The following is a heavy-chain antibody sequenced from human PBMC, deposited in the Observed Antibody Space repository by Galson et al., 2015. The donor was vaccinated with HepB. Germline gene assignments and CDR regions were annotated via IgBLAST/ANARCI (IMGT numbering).Heavy chain of an antibody. CDR2: ISRNGGST. J-gene: IGHJ5*02. V-gene: IGHV3-64D*09. CDR1: GFTFSRYA. CDR3: VKYLCRGGGWYSSYSRWFDSFDP. Sequence: SLRLSCAASGFTFSRYAMHWVRQAPGEGLEYVSAISRNGGSTYYADSVKGRFTISRDNSKNTLYLHMSSLRAEDTAVYDCVKYLCRGGGWYSSYSRWFDSFDPWGQGTLVTVSS. D-gene: IGHD6-19*01.